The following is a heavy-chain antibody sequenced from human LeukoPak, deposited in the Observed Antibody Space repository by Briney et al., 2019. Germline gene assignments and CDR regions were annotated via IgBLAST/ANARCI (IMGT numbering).Heavy chain of an antibody. CDR2: IGTAGDT. V-gene: IGHV3-13*01. CDR3: AKGDSRPYYYYYYMDV. D-gene: IGHD2-21*01. CDR1: GFTFSSYD. Sequence: GGSLRLSCAASGFTFSSYDMHWVRQATGKGLEWVSAIGTAGDTYYPGSVKGRFTISRDNSKNTLYLQMNSLRAEDTAVYYCAKGDSRPYYYYYYMDVWGKGTTVTISS. J-gene: IGHJ6*03.